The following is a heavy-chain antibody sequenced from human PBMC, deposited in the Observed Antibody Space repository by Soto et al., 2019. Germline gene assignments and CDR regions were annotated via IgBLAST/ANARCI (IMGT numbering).Heavy chain of an antibody. CDR3: AREPGTWHLPLNWFDP. V-gene: IGHV3-48*02. D-gene: IGHD1-26*01. CDR2: ISSSSSTI. Sequence: EVQLVESGGGLVQPGGSLRLSCAASGFTFSSCSMNWVRQAPGKGLEWVSYISSSSSTIYYADSVKGRFTISRDNAKNSLYLQMNSLRDEDTAVYYCAREPGTWHLPLNWFDPWGQGTLVTVSS. J-gene: IGHJ5*02. CDR1: GFTFSSCS.